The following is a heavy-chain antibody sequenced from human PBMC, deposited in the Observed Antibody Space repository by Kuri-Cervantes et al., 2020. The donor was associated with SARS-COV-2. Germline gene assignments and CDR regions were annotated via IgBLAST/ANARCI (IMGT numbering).Heavy chain of an antibody. CDR3: AHSGGPGFGGYFDL. J-gene: IGHJ2*01. D-gene: IGHD3-16*01. V-gene: IGHV2-5*01. Sequence: SGPTLVKPTQTLTQTCTFSGFSLSTSGVGVGWIRQPPGKALEWLALIYWNDDKRYSPSLKSRLTITKDTSKNQVVLTMTNMDPVDTATYYCAHSGGPGFGGYFDLWGRGTLVTVSS. CDR1: GFSLSTSGVG. CDR2: IYWNDDK.